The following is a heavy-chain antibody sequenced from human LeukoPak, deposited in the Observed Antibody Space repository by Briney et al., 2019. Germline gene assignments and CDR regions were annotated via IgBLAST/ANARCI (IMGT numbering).Heavy chain of an antibody. Sequence: GSLRLSCSASGITLSDYGLHWVRQAPGKGLEWVAVISYDGSNKYSADSVKGRFTISRDNSKNTLYLQMNSLRAEDTAVYYCAKDEDYGDYVLSYWGQGTLVTVSS. J-gene: IGHJ4*02. V-gene: IGHV3-30*18. D-gene: IGHD4-17*01. CDR1: GITLSDYG. CDR2: ISYDGSNK. CDR3: AKDEDYGDYVLSY.